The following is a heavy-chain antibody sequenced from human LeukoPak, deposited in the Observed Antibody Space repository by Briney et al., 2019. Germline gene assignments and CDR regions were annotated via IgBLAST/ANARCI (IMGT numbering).Heavy chain of an antibody. CDR1: GFTFSSYE. Sequence: GSLRLSCAASGFTFSSYEMNWVRQAPGKGLEWVSYISSSGSTICYADSVKGRFTISRDNAKNSLYLQMNSLRAEDTAVYYCAKVQGGLTGYYYSYYFDYWGQGTLVTVSS. CDR3: AKVQGGLTGYYYSYYFDY. CDR2: ISSSGSTI. J-gene: IGHJ4*02. V-gene: IGHV3-48*03. D-gene: IGHD3-9*01.